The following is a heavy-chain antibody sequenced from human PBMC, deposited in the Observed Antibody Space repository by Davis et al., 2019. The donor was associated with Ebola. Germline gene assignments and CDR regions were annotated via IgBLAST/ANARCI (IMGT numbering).Heavy chain of an antibody. CDR2: IRSKANSYAT. Sequence: GESLKISCAASGFTFSGSAMHWVRQASGKGLEWVGRIRSKANSYATAYAASVKGRFTISRDDSKNTAYLQMNSLKTEDTAVYYCASGGNNYEDYWGQGTLVTVSS. J-gene: IGHJ4*02. V-gene: IGHV3-73*01. D-gene: IGHD4-11*01. CDR3: ASGGNNYEDY. CDR1: GFTFSGSA.